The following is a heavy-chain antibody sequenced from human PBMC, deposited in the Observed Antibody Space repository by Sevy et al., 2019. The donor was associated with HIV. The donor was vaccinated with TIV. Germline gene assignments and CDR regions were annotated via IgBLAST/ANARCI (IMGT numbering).Heavy chain of an antibody. V-gene: IGHV3-7*01. D-gene: IGHD3-16*01. CDR2: INQHGSEK. CDR1: TFTFNDYW. Sequence: GGSLRLSCAASTFTFNDYWMNWVHQAPGKGLEWVANINQHGSEKYFVDSVKGRFTISRDNAKNSLYLQMNSLRAEDTAVYYCAGWGGGLDVWGQGTTVTVSS. CDR3: AGWGGGLDV. J-gene: IGHJ6*02.